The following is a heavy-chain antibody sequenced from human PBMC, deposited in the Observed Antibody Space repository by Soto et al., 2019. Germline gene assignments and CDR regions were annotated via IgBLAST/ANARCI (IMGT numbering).Heavy chain of an antibody. CDR1: VFTFSSYG. CDR2: ISYDGSNK. D-gene: IGHD5-18*01. V-gene: IGHV3-30*18. Sequence: GGSLRLSCAASVFTFSSYGMHWVRQAPGKGLEWVAVISYDGSNKYYADSVKGRFTISRDNSKNTLYLQMNSLRAEDTAVYYCAKDRGYSYGYPYYYGMDVWGQGTTVTVSS. CDR3: AKDRGYSYGYPYYYGMDV. J-gene: IGHJ6*02.